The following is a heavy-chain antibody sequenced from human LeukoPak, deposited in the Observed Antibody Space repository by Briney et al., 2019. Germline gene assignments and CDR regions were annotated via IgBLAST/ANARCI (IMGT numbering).Heavy chain of an antibody. J-gene: IGHJ2*01. Sequence: SQTLSLTCTLSGGSISSGDYYWTWIRQPPGLGLEWIGYIYYSGTTYYNPSLKSRLTISVDTSKNQFSLKLSSVTAADTSVYYCARRSLSDPRSFDLWGRGTLVTVSS. CDR2: IYYSGTT. CDR3: ARRSLSDPRSFDL. D-gene: IGHD2-21*02. V-gene: IGHV4-30-4*01. CDR1: GGSISSGDYY.